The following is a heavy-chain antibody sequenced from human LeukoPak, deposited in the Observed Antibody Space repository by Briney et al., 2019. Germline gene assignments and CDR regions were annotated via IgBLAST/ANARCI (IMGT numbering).Heavy chain of an antibody. J-gene: IGHJ6*02. CDR3: AKDLETTVINYHYYGMDV. CDR2: FDPEDGET. V-gene: IGHV1-24*01. CDR1: GYTLTELS. D-gene: IGHD4-23*01. Sequence: GASVKVSCKVSGYTLTELSMHWVRQAPGKGLEWMGGFDPEDGETIYAQKFQGRVTMTEDTSTDTAYMELSSLRSEDTAVYYCAKDLETTVINYHYYGMDVWGQGTTVTVSS.